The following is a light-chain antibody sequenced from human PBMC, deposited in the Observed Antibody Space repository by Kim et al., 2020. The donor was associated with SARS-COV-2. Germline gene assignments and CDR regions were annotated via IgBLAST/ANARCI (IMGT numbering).Light chain of an antibody. CDR2: AAS. J-gene: IGKJ2*01. V-gene: IGKV1-12*01. CDR3: QQANSFPYT. CDR1: QDISSW. Sequence: FAAVGDRVTITERSSQDISSWLAWYQQKPGKAPKLLIYAASSLQSGVPSRFSGSGSGTDFTLTISSLQPEDFATYYCQQANSFPYTFGQGTKLEI.